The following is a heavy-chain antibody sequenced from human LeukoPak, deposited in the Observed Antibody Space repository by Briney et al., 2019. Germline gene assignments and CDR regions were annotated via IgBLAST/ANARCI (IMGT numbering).Heavy chain of an antibody. CDR1: GYSFTTYG. CDR2: TSAHNGKT. Sequence: ASVRVSCKASGYSFTTYGITWVRQAPGQGLEWMGWTSAHNGKTKYAQKLQGRVTMTTDTSTRTAYMELRSLRSDDTAVYYCARDTIAADFIDYWGQGTLVTVSS. V-gene: IGHV1-18*01. CDR3: ARDTIAADFIDY. D-gene: IGHD6-13*01. J-gene: IGHJ4*02.